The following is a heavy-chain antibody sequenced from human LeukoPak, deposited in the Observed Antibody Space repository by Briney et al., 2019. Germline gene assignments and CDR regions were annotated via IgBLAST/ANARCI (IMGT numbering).Heavy chain of an antibody. V-gene: IGHV4-34*01. Sequence: SETLSLTCAVYGGSFSGYYWSWIRQPPGKGLEWIGEINHSGSTNYNPSLKSRVTISVDTSKNQFSLKQSSVTAADTAVYYCARGSSPIHSSSQRMLDPWGQGTLVTVSS. D-gene: IGHD6-6*01. J-gene: IGHJ5*02. CDR3: ARGSSPIHSSSQRMLDP. CDR2: INHSGST. CDR1: GGSFSGYY.